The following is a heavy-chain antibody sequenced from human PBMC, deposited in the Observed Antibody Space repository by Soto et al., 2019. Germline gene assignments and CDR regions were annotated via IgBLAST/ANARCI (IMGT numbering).Heavy chain of an antibody. CDR3: ARDRNWYFDL. J-gene: IGHJ2*01. Sequence: QVQLVETGGGVVQPGRSLRLSCAASGFTFSSYAMHWVRQAPGKGLEWAAVISYDGSNKYYADSVKGRFTISRDNSKNTLYLQMNSLRAEYTAVYYCARDRNWYFDLWGRGNLVTVSS. CDR2: ISYDGSNK. CDR1: GFTFSSYA. V-gene: IGHV3-30-3*01.